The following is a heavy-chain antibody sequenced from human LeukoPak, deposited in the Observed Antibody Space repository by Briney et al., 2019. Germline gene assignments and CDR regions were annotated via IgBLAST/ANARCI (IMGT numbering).Heavy chain of an antibody. D-gene: IGHD6-19*01. CDR1: GGSIRSSSYY. CDR2: IYYSGST. V-gene: IGHV4-39*01. J-gene: IGHJ4*02. Sequence: SETLSLTCTVSGGSIRSSSYYWGWIRQPPGKGLEWIGSIYYSGSTYYNASLKSRGTISVDTSKNQFSLKLNSVTVADTAVYFCARQVVRVAGTGYFDYWGQGTLVTVSS. CDR3: ARQVVRVAGTGYFDY.